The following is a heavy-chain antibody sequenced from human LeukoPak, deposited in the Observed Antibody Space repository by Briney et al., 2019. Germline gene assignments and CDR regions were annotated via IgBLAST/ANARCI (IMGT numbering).Heavy chain of an antibody. Sequence: GASVKVSCKASGYTFTSYDINWVRQVTGQGLEWMGWMNPNSGNTGYAQKFQGRVTMTRNTSISTAYMELSSLRSEDTAVYYCARGPRGPRRNWFDPWGQGTLVTVSS. V-gene: IGHV1-8*01. D-gene: IGHD3-10*01. CDR1: GYTFTSYD. J-gene: IGHJ5*02. CDR3: ARGPRGPRRNWFDP. CDR2: MNPNSGNT.